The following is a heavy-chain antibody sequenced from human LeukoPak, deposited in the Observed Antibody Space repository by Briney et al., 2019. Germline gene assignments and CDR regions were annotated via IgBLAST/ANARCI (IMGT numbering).Heavy chain of an antibody. V-gene: IGHV4-59*12. CDR1: GGXISGYY. CDR2: IFYSGTT. J-gene: IGHJ5*02. CDR3: ARATSSSWYGDWFDP. Sequence: PSETLSLTCTVSGGXISGYYWNWIRQPPGKGLEWIGYIFYSGTTNYNPSLKSRVTISIDRSKNQFSLNLTSVTAADTAVYYCARATSSSWYGDWFDPWGQGTLVTVSS. D-gene: IGHD6-13*01.